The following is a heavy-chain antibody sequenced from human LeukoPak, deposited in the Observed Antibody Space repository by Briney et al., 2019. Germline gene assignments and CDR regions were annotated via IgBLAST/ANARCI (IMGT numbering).Heavy chain of an antibody. Sequence: PSETLSLTCAVYGGSFSGYYWSWIRQPPGKGLEWIGEINHSGSTNYNPSLKSRVTISVDTSKNQFSLKQSSVTAADTAVYYCARGISFGHYYGMDVWGQGTTVTVSS. V-gene: IGHV4-34*01. D-gene: IGHD3/OR15-3a*01. CDR2: INHSGST. J-gene: IGHJ6*02. CDR1: GGSFSGYY. CDR3: ARGISFGHYYGMDV.